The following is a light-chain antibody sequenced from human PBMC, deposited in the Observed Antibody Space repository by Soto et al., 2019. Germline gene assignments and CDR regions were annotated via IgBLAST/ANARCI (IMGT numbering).Light chain of an antibody. J-gene: IGKJ5*01. CDR1: QIVASRY. V-gene: IGKV3-20*01. CDR2: GAS. Sequence: EMVFTLYPCTQSLYLRPTSTLSCRASQIVASRYLAWYQQKPGQAPRRRIYGASNRATGIPERFSGSGYGTDFTLTISSLEPEDFAVYYCQQYGTSPITYGQGTRLEI. CDR3: QQYGTSPIT.